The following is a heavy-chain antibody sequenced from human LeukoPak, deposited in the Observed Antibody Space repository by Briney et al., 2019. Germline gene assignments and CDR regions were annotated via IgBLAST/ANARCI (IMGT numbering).Heavy chain of an antibody. CDR3: ATDSYVSGSYYRLFY. V-gene: IGHV3-53*01. CDR1: GFTVSTNY. D-gene: IGHD3-10*01. J-gene: IGHJ4*02. Sequence: GGSLRLSCAASGFTVSTNYMSWVRQAPGKGLEWVSVIYRGGDTYYADSVKGRFTISRDNSKNTLYLQMNSLRAEDTAIYYCATDSYVSGSYYRLFYWGQGTLVTVSS. CDR2: IYRGGDT.